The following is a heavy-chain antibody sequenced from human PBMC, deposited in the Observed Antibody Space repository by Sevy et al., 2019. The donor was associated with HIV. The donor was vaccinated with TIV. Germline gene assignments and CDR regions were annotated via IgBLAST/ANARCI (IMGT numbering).Heavy chain of an antibody. D-gene: IGHD3-3*01. Sequence: ASVKVSCKTSGYTFTSYFIHWVRQAPGQGLQWMGIINPSGGSTSYAQKFQGRVTMTRDTSTSTVYKELSSLRSEDTAVYYCARDLKDYDFWGGYYIGENYYGMDVWGQGTTVTVSS. CDR3: ARDLKDYDFWGGYYIGENYYGMDV. V-gene: IGHV1-46*01. CDR1: GYTFTSYF. CDR2: INPSGGST. J-gene: IGHJ6*02.